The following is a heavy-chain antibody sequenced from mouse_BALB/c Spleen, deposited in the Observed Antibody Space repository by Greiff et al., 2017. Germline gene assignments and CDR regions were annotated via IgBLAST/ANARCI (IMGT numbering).Heavy chain of an antibody. D-gene: IGHD2-1*01. CDR2: ISSGGSYT. J-gene: IGHJ2*01. CDR3: ARRVTGYCFDY. V-gene: IGHV5-9-4*01. Sequence: EVLLVESGGGLVKPGGSLKLSCAASGFTFSSYAMSWVRQSPEKGLEWVAEISSGGSYTYYPDTVTGRFTISRDNAKNTLYLQMSSLKSEDTAMYYCARRVTGYCFDYWGQGTTLTVSA. CDR1: GFTFSSYA.